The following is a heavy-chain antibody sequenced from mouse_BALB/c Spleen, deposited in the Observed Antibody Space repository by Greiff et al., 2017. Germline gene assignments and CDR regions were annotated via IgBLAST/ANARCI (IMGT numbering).Heavy chain of an antibody. CDR3: ARGTTATYCYAMDY. Sequence: VQLQQSGPELVKPGASMKISCKASGYSFTGYTMNWVKQSHGKNLEWIGLINPYNGGTSYNQKFKGKATLTVDKSSSTAYMELLSLTSEDSAVYYGARGTTATYCYAMDYWGQGTSVTVSS. V-gene: IGHV1-18*01. D-gene: IGHD1-2*01. CDR2: INPYNGGT. J-gene: IGHJ4*01. CDR1: GYSFTGYT.